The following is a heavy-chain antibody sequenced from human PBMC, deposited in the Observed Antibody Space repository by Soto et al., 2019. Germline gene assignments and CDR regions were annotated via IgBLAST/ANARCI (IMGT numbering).Heavy chain of an antibody. Sequence: QVQLVESGGGVDQPGRSLRLSCAASGFTFSSYGMNWVRQAPGTGLEWVAVIWYDGSNKYYADSVKGRFTISRDNSKNTLYLQMNSLRAEDTAVYYCARAPCGGSCYHDYWGQGTLVTVSS. D-gene: IGHD2-15*01. CDR1: GFTFSSYG. CDR2: IWYDGSNK. CDR3: ARAPCGGSCYHDY. V-gene: IGHV3-33*01. J-gene: IGHJ4*02.